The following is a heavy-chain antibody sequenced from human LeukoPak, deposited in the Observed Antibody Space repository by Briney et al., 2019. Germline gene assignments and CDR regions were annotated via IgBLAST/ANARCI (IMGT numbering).Heavy chain of an antibody. J-gene: IGHJ4*02. D-gene: IGHD6-13*01. V-gene: IGHV1-8*03. CDR2: MNPNSGNT. CDR3: ARGTARGLWYSSSWDASYFDY. CDR1: GYTFTGYY. Sequence: ASVKVSCKASGYTFTGYYMHWVRQAPGQGLEWMGWMNPNSGNTGYAQKFQGRVTITRNTSISTAYMELSSLRSEDTAVYYCARGTARGLWYSSSWDASYFDYWGQGTLVTVSS.